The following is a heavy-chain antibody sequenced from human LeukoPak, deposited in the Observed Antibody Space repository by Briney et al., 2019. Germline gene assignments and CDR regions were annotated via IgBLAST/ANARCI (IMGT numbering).Heavy chain of an antibody. Sequence: GESLRLSCTVSEFTFGDYAINWVRQAPGKGLEWVGFIRSKAFGETAEYAASVKGRFTISRDDSKSNAYLQMNSLKTEDTAVYYCTRDRGSSTLGDYWGQGTLVTVSS. D-gene: IGHD7-27*01. J-gene: IGHJ4*02. CDR1: EFTFGDYA. CDR2: IRSKAFGETA. V-gene: IGHV3-49*04. CDR3: TRDRGSSTLGDY.